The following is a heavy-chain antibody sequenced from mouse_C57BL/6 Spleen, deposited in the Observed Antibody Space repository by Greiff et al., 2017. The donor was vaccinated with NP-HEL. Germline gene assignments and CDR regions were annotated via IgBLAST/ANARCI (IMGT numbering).Heavy chain of an antibody. CDR2: IYPGDGDT. D-gene: IGHD1-1*01. V-gene: IGHV1-80*01. Sequence: QVQLKESGAELVKPGASVKISCKASGYAFSSYWMNWVKQRPGKGLEWIGQIYPGDGDTNYNGKFKGKATLTADKSSSTAYMQLSSLTSEDSAVYFCARTESYGSMGYWGQGTTLTVSS. CDR1: GYAFSSYW. CDR3: ARTESYGSMGY. J-gene: IGHJ2*01.